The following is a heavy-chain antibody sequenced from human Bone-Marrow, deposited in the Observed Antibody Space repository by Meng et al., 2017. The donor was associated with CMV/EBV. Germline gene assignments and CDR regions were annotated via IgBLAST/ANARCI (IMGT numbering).Heavy chain of an antibody. CDR2: ISWNSGSV. CDR1: GFTFDNYA. Sequence: GGSLRLSCAASGFTFDNYAMHWVRQVPGKGLEWVSGISWNSGSVAYAASVKGRFTISRDKAKKSLYLQMNSLRPEDTALYYCAKDMASYIVPIPAPRGIDHWGQGTRVTGYS. V-gene: IGHV3-9*01. J-gene: IGHJ4*02. CDR3: AKDMASYIVPIPAPRGIDH. D-gene: IGHD2-2*01.